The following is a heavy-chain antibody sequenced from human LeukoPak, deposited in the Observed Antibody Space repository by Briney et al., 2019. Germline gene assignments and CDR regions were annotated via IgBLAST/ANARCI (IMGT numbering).Heavy chain of an antibody. CDR3: ARDSPFEWAVFGDSFDI. CDR2: IHYSGST. D-gene: IGHD3-3*01. J-gene: IGHJ3*02. CDR1: GGSISSYY. V-gene: IGHV4-59*01. Sequence: SETLSLTCTVSGGSISSYYWSWIRQSPGKGLEWIGHIHYSGSTNYNFSLESRVTMSMDTSKSQISLKLSSVTAADTAVYYCARDSPFEWAVFGDSFDIWGQGTVVTVSS.